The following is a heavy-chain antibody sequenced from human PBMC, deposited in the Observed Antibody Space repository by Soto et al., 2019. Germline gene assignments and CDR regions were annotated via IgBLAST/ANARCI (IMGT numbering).Heavy chain of an antibody. CDR3: ARRGGSSSGYYYYAFDV. CDR2: TYSNGDT. CDR1: SDSMNSGGYY. V-gene: IGHV4-31*03. Sequence: SETLSLTCSVSSDSMNSGGYYWSWIRQHPGKGLEWIGYTYSNGDTHYNPSLKSRVTISVDTSKNQFSLNLTSVTAADTAVYYCARRGGSSSGYYYYAFDVWGQGTTVTVSS. D-gene: IGHD6-6*01. J-gene: IGHJ6*02.